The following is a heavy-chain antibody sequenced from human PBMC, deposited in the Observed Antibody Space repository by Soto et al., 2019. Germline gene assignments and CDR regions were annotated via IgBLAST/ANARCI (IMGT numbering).Heavy chain of an antibody. CDR3: ARAIRGYVT. V-gene: IGHV1-3*01. Sequence: QVQLVQSGAEVKKPGASVKVSCKASGITFSTYAIHWVRQAPGQRLEWMGWINAGNGDTRYSQNFQGRVTLTRDTSASTVYMDLSSLRSEDTAIYYCARAIRGYVTWGQGTLVTVSS. J-gene: IGHJ5*02. CDR2: INAGNGDT. CDR1: GITFSTYA. D-gene: IGHD5-12*01.